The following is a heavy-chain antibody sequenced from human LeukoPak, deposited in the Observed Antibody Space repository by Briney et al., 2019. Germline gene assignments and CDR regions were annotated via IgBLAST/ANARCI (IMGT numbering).Heavy chain of an antibody. CDR3: ATELPRPYYDFWSGYNLLDY. Sequence: EASVKVSCKVSGYTLTELSMHWVRQAPGKGLEWMGGFDPEDGETIYAQKFQGRVTMTEDTSTDTAYMELSSLRSEDTAVYYCATELPRPYYDFWSGYNLLDYWGQGTLVTVSS. D-gene: IGHD3-3*01. CDR1: GYTLTELS. CDR2: FDPEDGET. J-gene: IGHJ4*02. V-gene: IGHV1-24*01.